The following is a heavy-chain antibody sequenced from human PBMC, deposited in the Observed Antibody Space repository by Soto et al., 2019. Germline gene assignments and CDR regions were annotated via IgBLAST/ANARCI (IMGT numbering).Heavy chain of an antibody. J-gene: IGHJ5*02. D-gene: IGHD3-9*01. CDR1: GYTFTSYD. CDR2: MNPNSGNT. CDR3: ARRYDIFTWDGWFDP. Sequence: QVQLVQSGAEVKKPGASVKVSCKASGYTFTSYDINWVRQATGQGLEWMGWMNPNSGNTDYAQKFQGRVTMTRNTSISTDYMELSSLRSEDTAVYYCARRYDIFTWDGWFDPWGKGTLVTVSS. V-gene: IGHV1-8*01.